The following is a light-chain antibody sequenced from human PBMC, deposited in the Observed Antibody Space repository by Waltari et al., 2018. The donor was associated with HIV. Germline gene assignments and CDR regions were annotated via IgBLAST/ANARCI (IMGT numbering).Light chain of an antibody. CDR2: DAS. CDR3: QQRSNWAVT. J-gene: IGKJ4*01. Sequence: EIVLTQSPATLSLSPGERATLSCRASQSVSSYFAWYQQKAGQAPRLLIYDASNMPTGIPARFSGSGSGTDFTLTISRLEPEDFAVYYCQQRSNWAVTFGGGTKVEIK. CDR1: QSVSSY. V-gene: IGKV3-11*01.